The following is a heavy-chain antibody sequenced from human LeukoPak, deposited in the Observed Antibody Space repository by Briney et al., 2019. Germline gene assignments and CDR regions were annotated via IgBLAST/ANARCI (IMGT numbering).Heavy chain of an antibody. D-gene: IGHD4-11*01. CDR2: IYYSGST. V-gene: IGHV4-59*08. CDR3: ARTTVINWFDP. Sequence: SETLSLTCTVSGGSISSYYWSWIRQPPGKGLEWIGYIYYSGSTNYNPSLKSRVTISVDTSKNQFSLKLSSVTAADTAVYYCARTTVINWFDPWGQGTLVTVSS. J-gene: IGHJ5*02. CDR1: GGSISSYY.